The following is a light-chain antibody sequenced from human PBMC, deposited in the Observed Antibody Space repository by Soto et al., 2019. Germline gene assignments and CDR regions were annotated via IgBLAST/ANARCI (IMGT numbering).Light chain of an antibody. V-gene: IGKV3-15*01. CDR2: GAS. CDR1: QSVSSN. J-gene: IGKJ1*01. CDR3: QHYSNWPRT. Sequence: EIVMTQAPATLSVSPWERATLSCRASQSVSSNLAWYQQKPGQAPRLLIYGASTRATGIAARFSGSGSGTDFTLTISSLQSEDFAVYYCQHYSNWPRTVGQGTKVEIK.